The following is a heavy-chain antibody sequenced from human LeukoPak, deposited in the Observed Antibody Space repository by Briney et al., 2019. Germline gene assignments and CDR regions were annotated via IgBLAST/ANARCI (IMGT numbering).Heavy chain of an antibody. Sequence: PGGSLRLSCAASGFTVSSNQMRCVRQAPGEGLECVSVAFGGDSTYYADSVKGRFNISRDISRNTLFLQMNSLRVEDTAVYYCARQRRPYFYDSSGHGAPFDIWGQGTMVTVSS. J-gene: IGHJ3*02. V-gene: IGHV3-53*01. D-gene: IGHD3-22*01. CDR3: ARQRRPYFYDSSGHGAPFDI. CDR1: GFTVSSNQ. CDR2: AFGGDST.